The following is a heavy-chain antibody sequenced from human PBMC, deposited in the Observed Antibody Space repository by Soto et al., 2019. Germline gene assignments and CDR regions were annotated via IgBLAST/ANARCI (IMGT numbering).Heavy chain of an antibody. D-gene: IGHD3-3*01. V-gene: IGHV3-30*18. J-gene: IGHJ6*02. CDR1: GFTFSSYG. CDR2: ISYDGSNK. CDR3: AKEVSFWSGYYPSGMDV. Sequence: GGSLRLSCAASGFTFSSYGMHWVRQAPGKGLEWVAAISYDGSNKYYADSVKGRFTISRDNSKNTLYLQMNSLRAEDTAVYYCAKEVSFWSGYYPSGMDVWGQGTTVTVSS.